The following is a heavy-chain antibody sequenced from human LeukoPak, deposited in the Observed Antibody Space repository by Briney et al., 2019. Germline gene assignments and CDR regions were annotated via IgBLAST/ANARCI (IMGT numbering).Heavy chain of an antibody. CDR1: GFTFSSYG. J-gene: IGHJ4*02. Sequence: PGRSLRLSCAASGFTFSSYGMHWVRQAPSKGLEWVAVISYDGSNKYYADSVKGRFTISRDNSKNTLYLQMNSLRAEDTAVYYCAKDHSSGWYFDYWGQGTLVTVSS. CDR3: AKDHSSGWYFDY. CDR2: ISYDGSNK. V-gene: IGHV3-30*18. D-gene: IGHD6-19*01.